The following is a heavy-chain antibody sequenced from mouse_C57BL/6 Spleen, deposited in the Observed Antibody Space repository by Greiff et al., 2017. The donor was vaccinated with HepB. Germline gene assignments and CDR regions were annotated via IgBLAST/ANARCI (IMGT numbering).Heavy chain of an antibody. J-gene: IGHJ1*03. Sequence: QVQLKQSGAELVKPGASVKISCKASGYAFSSYWMNWVKQRPGKGLEWIGQIYPGDGDTNYNGKFKGKATLTADKSSSTAYMQLSSLTSEDSAVYFCARANYGSNPYWYFDVWGTGTTVTVSS. CDR3: ARANYGSNPYWYFDV. V-gene: IGHV1-80*01. CDR1: GYAFSSYW. D-gene: IGHD1-1*01. CDR2: IYPGDGDT.